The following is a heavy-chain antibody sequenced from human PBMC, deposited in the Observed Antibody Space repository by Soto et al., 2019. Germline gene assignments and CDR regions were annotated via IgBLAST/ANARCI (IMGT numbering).Heavy chain of an antibody. Sequence: PSQTLSLTCAISGDSVSSNSAAWNWIRQSPSRGLEWLGRTYYRSKWYNDYAVSVKSRITINPDTSKNQFSLQLNSVTPEDTAVYYCARAEYCSGGSCYLDNWFDPWGQGTLVTV. J-gene: IGHJ5*02. V-gene: IGHV6-1*01. CDR3: ARAEYCSGGSCYLDNWFDP. D-gene: IGHD2-15*01. CDR1: GDSVSSNSAA. CDR2: TYYRSKWYN.